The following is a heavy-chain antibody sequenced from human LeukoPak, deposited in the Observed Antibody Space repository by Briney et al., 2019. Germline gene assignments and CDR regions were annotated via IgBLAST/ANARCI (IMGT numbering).Heavy chain of an antibody. CDR1: GGSISSYY. CDR2: IYYSGST. Sequence: SETLSLTCTVSGGSISSYYWSWIRQPPGKGLEWIGYIYYSGSTNYNPSLKSRVTISVDTSKNQFSLKLSSVTAADTAVYYCAREGGYCSSTSCYSEGVWFDPWGQGTLVTVSS. CDR3: AREGGYCSSTSCYSEGVWFDP. V-gene: IGHV4-59*01. J-gene: IGHJ5*02. D-gene: IGHD2-2*01.